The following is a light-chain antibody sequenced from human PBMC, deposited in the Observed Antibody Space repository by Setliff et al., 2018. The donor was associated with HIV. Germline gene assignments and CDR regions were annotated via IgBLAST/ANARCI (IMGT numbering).Light chain of an antibody. J-gene: IGLJ1*01. V-gene: IGLV2-8*01. CDR2: EVS. CDR3: SSYAGSLYV. CDR1: SSDVGGYKY. Sequence: QSALTQPPSASGSPGQSVTISCTGTSSDVGGYKYVSWYQQHPGKAPKLMIYEVSKRPSGVPDRFSGSKSGNMASLTVSGLQAEDEADYYCSSYAGSLYVFGTGTKVTV.